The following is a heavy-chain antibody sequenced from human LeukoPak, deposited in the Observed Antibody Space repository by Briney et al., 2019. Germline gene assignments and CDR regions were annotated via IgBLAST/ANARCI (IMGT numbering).Heavy chain of an antibody. CDR3: AKDGGLWISAHWGDS. CDR1: GFTFSSYT. CDR2: ISTGGGNT. Sequence: GGSLRLSCTASGFTFSSYTMSWVRQAPGKGLKWVSTISTGGGNTYYADSVQGRFTVSRDDSKNTLYLQMNSLRAEDTAVYYCAKDGGLWISAHWGDSWGRGTLVTVSS. V-gene: IGHV3-23*01. D-gene: IGHD2-2*03. J-gene: IGHJ4*02.